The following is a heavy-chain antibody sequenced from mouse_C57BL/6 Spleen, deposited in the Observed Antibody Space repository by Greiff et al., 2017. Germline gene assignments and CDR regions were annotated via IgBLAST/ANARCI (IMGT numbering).Heavy chain of an antibody. CDR1: GCTFTSYW. J-gene: IGHJ3*01. CDR3: ARSGGLRGAWFAY. CDR2: INPSNGGT. Sequence: QVQLQQPGTELVKPGASVKLSCKASGCTFTSYWMHWVKQRPGQGLEWIGNINPSNGGTNYNEKFKSKATLTVDKSSSTAYMQLSSLTSEDSAVYYCARSGGLRGAWFAYWGQGTLVPVSA. D-gene: IGHD2-4*01. V-gene: IGHV1-53*01.